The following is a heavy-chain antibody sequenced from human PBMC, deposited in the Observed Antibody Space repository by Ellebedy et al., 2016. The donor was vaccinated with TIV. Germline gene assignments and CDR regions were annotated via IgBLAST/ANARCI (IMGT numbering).Heavy chain of an antibody. CDR2: IKSETEGGTT. J-gene: IGHJ4*02. V-gene: IGHV3-15*01. Sequence: GGSLRLSXAVSGVTFRNAWMSWVRQAPGKGLEWVGRIKSETEGGTTDYAAPVKGRFTISRDDSKNMVYLQMNSLKNEDTAVYYCTTDIGSGWYLHWGQGTLVTVSS. CDR3: TTDIGSGWYLH. D-gene: IGHD6-19*01. CDR1: GVTFRNAW.